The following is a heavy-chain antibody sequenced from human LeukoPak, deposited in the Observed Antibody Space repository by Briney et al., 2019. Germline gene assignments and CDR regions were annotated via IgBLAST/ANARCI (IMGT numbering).Heavy chain of an antibody. Sequence: GGSLRLSCAAPGFTFSSYAMSWVRQAPGKGLEWVSAISGSGGSTYYADSVKGRFTISRDNSKNTLYLQMNSLRAEDTAVYYCAKVGYSSSAWIDYWGQGTLVTVSS. CDR1: GFTFSSYA. D-gene: IGHD6-13*01. J-gene: IGHJ4*02. CDR2: ISGSGGST. V-gene: IGHV3-23*01. CDR3: AKVGYSSSAWIDY.